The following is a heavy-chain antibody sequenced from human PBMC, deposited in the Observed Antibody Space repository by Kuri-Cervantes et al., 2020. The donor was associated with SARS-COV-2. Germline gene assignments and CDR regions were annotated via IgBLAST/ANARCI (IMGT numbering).Heavy chain of an antibody. D-gene: IGHD2-2*01. V-gene: IGHV4-34*01. CDR1: GGSFSGYY. J-gene: IGHJ4*02. CDR3: ARGEGPDIVVVPAAATHFDY. CDR2: INHSGST. Sequence: ESLKISCAVYGGSFSGYYWSWIRQPPGKGLEWIGEINHSGSTNYNPSLKSRVTISVDTSKNQFSLKLSSVIAADTAVYYCARGEGPDIVVVPAAATHFDYWGQGTLVTVSS.